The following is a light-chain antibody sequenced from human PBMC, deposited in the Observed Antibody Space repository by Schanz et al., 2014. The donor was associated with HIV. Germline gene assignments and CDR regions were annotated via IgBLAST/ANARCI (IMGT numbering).Light chain of an antibody. Sequence: DIQMTQSPSTLSASVGDRVSLTCRASQAIGTWLAWYQQKPGRAPKLLISEASSLETGVPSRFSGSGSGTEFTLTIYSLQPDDFATYYCQQYNDNSGTFGRGTKLEIK. V-gene: IGKV1-5*03. CDR1: QAIGTW. J-gene: IGKJ2*01. CDR3: QQYNDNSGT. CDR2: EAS.